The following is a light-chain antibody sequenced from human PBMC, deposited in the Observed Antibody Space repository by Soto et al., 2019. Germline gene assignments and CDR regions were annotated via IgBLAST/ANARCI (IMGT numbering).Light chain of an antibody. J-gene: IGKJ4*01. CDR2: DVS. CDR3: QQRSNWPLT. V-gene: IGKV3-11*01. CDR1: QSVSSF. Sequence: EIVLTQSPATLSLSPGERATLSCRASQSVSSFLAWYQQKPGQAPRLLIYDVSSMATGIPTRFSGSGSGTDFTLTISSLEPEDFAVYYCQQRSNWPLTFGGGTKVEIK.